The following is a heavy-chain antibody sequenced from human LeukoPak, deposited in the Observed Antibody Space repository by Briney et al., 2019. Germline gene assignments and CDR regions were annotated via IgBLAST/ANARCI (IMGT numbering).Heavy chain of an antibody. J-gene: IGHJ4*02. Sequence: ASVKVSCKASGYTFTGYYMHWVRQAPGQGLEWMGWINPNSCGTNYAQKFQGRVTMTRDTSISTAYMELSRLRSDDTAVYYCARAATAMDPFDYPGEGTLVTVSS. CDR2: INPNSCGT. CDR3: ARAATAMDPFDY. V-gene: IGHV1-2*02. D-gene: IGHD5-18*01. CDR1: GYTFTGYY.